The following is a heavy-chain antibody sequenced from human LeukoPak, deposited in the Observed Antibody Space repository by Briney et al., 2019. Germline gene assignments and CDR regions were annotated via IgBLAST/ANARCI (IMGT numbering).Heavy chain of an antibody. CDR2: IYYSGST. CDR1: GGSISSYY. J-gene: IGHJ5*02. V-gene: IGHV4-59*12. Sequence: SSQTLSLTCTVSGGSISSYYWSWIRQPPGKGLEWIGYIYYSGSTNYNPSLKSRVTISVDTSKNQFSLKLSSVTAADTAVFYCARATRDLGYNSSWYVASFWFDPWGQGTLVTVSS. CDR3: ARATRDLGYNSSWYVASFWFDP. D-gene: IGHD6-13*01.